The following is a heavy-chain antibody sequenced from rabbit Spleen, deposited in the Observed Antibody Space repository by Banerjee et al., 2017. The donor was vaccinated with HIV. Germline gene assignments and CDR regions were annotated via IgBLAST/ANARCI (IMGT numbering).Heavy chain of an antibody. CDR2: IAGSSSGFT. Sequence: QEQLVESGGGLVKPGASLTLTCTASGFSFSSSYDMCWVRQAPGKGLEWISCIAGSSSGFTYSATWAKGRFTCSKTSSTTVTLQLNSLTVADTATYFCARERDYSGGDGGHAYGDLWGPGTLVTVS. D-gene: IGHD6-1*01. CDR1: GFSFSSSYD. V-gene: IGHV1S45*01. CDR3: ARERDYSGGDGGHAYGDL. J-gene: IGHJ4*01.